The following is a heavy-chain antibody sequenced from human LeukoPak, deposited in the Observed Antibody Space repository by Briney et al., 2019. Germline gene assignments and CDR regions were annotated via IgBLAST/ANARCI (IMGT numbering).Heavy chain of an antibody. D-gene: IGHD3-22*01. CDR1: GGSISSDSYY. J-gene: IGHJ4*02. Sequence: PSETLPLTCTVSGGSISSDSYYWGWIRQPPGKGLEWIGSIYYSGSNYHNPSLKSRVTISVDTSKNQFSQRLSSVTAADTAVYYCARLRDSSGSFDSFIGHWGQGTLVTVSS. CDR2: IYYSGSN. V-gene: IGHV4-39*01. CDR3: ARLRDSSGSFDSFIGH.